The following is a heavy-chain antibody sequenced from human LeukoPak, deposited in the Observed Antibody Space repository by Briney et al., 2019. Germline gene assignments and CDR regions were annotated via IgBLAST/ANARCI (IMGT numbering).Heavy chain of an antibody. Sequence: GGSLRLSCAASGFTFSIYSMNWVRQAPGKGLEWVSSISASSNDIDYADSIKGRFTISRDNAKKSLYLQMNSLRAEDTAVYYCARVARAYYYDSSGPDAFDIWGQGTMVTVSS. D-gene: IGHD3-22*01. CDR3: ARVARAYYYDSSGPDAFDI. CDR1: GFTFSIYS. J-gene: IGHJ3*02. CDR2: ISASSNDI. V-gene: IGHV3-21*01.